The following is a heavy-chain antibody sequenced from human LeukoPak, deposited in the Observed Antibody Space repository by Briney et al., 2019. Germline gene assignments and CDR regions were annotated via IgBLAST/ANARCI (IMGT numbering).Heavy chain of an antibody. CDR3: ARVLRMYSSSFGVYYYGMDV. D-gene: IGHD6-6*01. J-gene: IGHJ6*02. V-gene: IGHV3-66*01. Sequence: GGSLRLSCAASGFIVSSHYMSWVRQAPGKGLEWVSVIYSDGSTYYADSVKGRFTISRDSSKNTLDLRMNSLRAEDTAVYYCARVLRMYSSSFGVYYYGMDVWGQGTTVTVSS. CDR2: IYSDGST. CDR1: GFIVSSHY.